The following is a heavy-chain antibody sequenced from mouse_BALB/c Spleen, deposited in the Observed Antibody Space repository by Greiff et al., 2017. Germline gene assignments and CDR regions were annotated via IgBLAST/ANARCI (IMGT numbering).Heavy chain of an antibody. Sequence: DVHLVESGGGLVKPGGSLKLSCAASGFTFSSYTMSWVRQTPEKRLEWVATISSGGSYTYYPDSVKGRFTISRDNAKNTLYLQMSSLKSEDTAMYYCTREGGNYSWFAYWGQGTLVTVSA. V-gene: IGHV5-6-4*01. CDR2: ISSGGSYT. CDR3: TREGGNYSWFAY. J-gene: IGHJ3*01. CDR1: GFTFSSYT. D-gene: IGHD2-1*01.